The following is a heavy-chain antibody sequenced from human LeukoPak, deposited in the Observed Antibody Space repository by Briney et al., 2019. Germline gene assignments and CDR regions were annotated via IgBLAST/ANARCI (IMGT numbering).Heavy chain of an antibody. Sequence: SETLSLTCAVYGGSFSGYYWSWIRQAPGKGLEWIGEINHSGSTNYNPSLKSRVTISVDTSKNQFSLKLSSVTAADTAVYYCARGRGVRFGESHAFDIWGQGTMVTVSS. CDR3: ARGRGVRFGESHAFDI. CDR2: INHSGST. D-gene: IGHD3-10*01. J-gene: IGHJ3*02. V-gene: IGHV4-34*01. CDR1: GGSFSGYY.